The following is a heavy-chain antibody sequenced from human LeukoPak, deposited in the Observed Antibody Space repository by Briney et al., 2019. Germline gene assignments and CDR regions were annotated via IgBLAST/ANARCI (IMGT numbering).Heavy chain of an antibody. J-gene: IGHJ6*02. CDR2: IIPIFGTA. D-gene: IGHD6-6*01. V-gene: IGHV1-69*01. Sequence: SVKVSCKASGGTFSSYAISWVRQAPGQGLEWMGGIIPIFGTANYAQKFQGRVTITADESTNTAYMELSSLRSEDTAVYYCARPYSSSSYYYGMDVWGQGTTVTVSS. CDR1: GGTFSSYA. CDR3: ARPYSSSSYYYGMDV.